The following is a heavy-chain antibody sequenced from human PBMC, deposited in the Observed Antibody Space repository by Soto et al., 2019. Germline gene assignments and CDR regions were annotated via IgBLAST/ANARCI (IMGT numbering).Heavy chain of an antibody. CDR1: GFTFRNNV. D-gene: IGHD6-19*01. CDR3: AKTAEAVAGTVHGY. J-gene: IGHJ4*02. CDR2: IGGGGGST. Sequence: GGSLGLACASSGFTFRNNVLSWVRQAPGKGLDWVSAIGGGGGSTYYADSVRGRFTISRDNSKNTLYLQMNSLRAEDTALYYCAKTAEAVAGTVHGYWGQGTLVTVSS. V-gene: IGHV3-23*01.